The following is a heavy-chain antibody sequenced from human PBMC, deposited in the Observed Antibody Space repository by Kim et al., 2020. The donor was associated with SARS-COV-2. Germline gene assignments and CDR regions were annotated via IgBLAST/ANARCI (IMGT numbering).Heavy chain of an antibody. CDR3: VRRALGDGYKN. Sequence: ASVTVSCKASGYTFTSYYMHWVRQAPGQGLEWMGIINPSGGSTSYAQKFQGRVTMTRDTSTSTVYMELSSLRSEDTAVYYCVRRALGDGYKNWGQGTLVTVSS. CDR1: GYTFTSYY. V-gene: IGHV1-46*01. D-gene: IGHD3-10*01. CDR2: INPSGGST. J-gene: IGHJ4*02.